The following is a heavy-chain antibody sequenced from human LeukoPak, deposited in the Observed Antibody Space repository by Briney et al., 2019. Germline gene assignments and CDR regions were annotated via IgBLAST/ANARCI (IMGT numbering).Heavy chain of an antibody. CDR1: GFTFGSYW. D-gene: IGHD3-9*01. CDR3: ARDSHIRYFEPTLDY. CDR2: IKQDGSEK. V-gene: IGHV3-7*01. Sequence: PGGSLRLSCAASGFTFGSYWMSWVRQAPGKGLEWVANIKQDGSEKYYVDSVKGRFTISRDNAKNSLYLQMNSLRAEDTAVYYCARDSHIRYFEPTLDYWGQGTLVTVSS. J-gene: IGHJ4*02.